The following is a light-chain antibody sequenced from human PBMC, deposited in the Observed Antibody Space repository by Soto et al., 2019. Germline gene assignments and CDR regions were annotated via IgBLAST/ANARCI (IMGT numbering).Light chain of an antibody. CDR1: QDISNF. Sequence: DIQMTQSPTSLSASVGDRVTITCRASQDISNFVAWYQQKPGKAPTLLIYAASTLQSGVPSRFSGSGSGTDFTLTINSLQPEDVATYSCQKYSSVPVFGPGTKVEI. CDR2: AAS. J-gene: IGKJ3*01. CDR3: QKYSSVPV. V-gene: IGKV1-27*01.